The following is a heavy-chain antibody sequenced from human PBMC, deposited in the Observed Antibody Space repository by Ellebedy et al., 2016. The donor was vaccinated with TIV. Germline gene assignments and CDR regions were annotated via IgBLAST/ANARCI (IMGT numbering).Heavy chain of an antibody. D-gene: IGHD5-24*01. Sequence: GESLKISCAASGFTFSSYSMPWVRPAPGKGLEWVSSISSSSSYIYYADSVKGRFTISRDNAKNSLYLQMNSLRAEETAVYYCARTHRVNKMATINGAEGDFDYWGQGTLVTVSS. J-gene: IGHJ4*02. CDR1: GFTFSSYS. CDR2: ISSSSSYI. CDR3: ARTHRVNKMATINGAEGDFDY. V-gene: IGHV3-21*01.